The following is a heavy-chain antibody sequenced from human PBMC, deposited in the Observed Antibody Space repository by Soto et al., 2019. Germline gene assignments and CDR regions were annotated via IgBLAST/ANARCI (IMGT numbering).Heavy chain of an antibody. D-gene: IGHD2-2*01. CDR3: DKNGYCSGSSCYEAYYYYYGMDV. CDR1: GFTFSSYG. Sequence: PGGSLRLSSAASGFTFSSYGMHWVRQAPGTGLEWVAVISYDGSNKYYADSEKARFTISSDSSKNTLYLQMNSLRAEDTAVYYCDKNGYCSGSSCYEAYYYYYGMDVWGQGTTVTVSS. V-gene: IGHV3-30*18. J-gene: IGHJ6*02. CDR2: ISYDGSNK.